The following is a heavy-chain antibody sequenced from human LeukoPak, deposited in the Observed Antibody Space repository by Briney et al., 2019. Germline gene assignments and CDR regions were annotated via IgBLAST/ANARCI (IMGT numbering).Heavy chain of an antibody. CDR2: INHSGST. CDR3: ARGDAGGATYSY. V-gene: IGHV4-34*01. D-gene: IGHD1-26*01. Sequence: SETLSLTCAVYGGSFSGYYWSWIRQPPGKGLEWIGEINHSGSTNYNPSLKSRVTISVDTSKNQFSLKLSSVTAADTAVYYCARGDAGGATYSYWGQGTLVTVSS. CDR1: GGSFSGYY. J-gene: IGHJ4*02.